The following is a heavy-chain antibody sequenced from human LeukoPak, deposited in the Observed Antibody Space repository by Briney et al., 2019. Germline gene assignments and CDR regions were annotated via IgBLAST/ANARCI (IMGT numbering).Heavy chain of an antibody. D-gene: IGHD2-2*01. CDR2: IYSGGDT. J-gene: IGHJ6*02. V-gene: IGHV3-53*01. CDR3: ASCLSCGSTSCHEGGCFYYFGLDV. CDR1: GLIVSSNF. Sequence: GGSLRLSCAASGLIVSSNFMTWVRQAPGKGLEWVSVIYSGGDTYYAHSVKGRFTISRDNSKNTLSLQMNSLRAEDTAIYYCASCLSCGSTSCHEGGCFYYFGLDVWGQGTTVTVSS.